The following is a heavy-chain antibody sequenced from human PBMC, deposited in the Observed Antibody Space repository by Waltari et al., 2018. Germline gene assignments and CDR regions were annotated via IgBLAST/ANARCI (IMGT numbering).Heavy chain of an antibody. CDR3: ATGTSYDYVWGSYRSNWFDP. D-gene: IGHD3-16*02. CDR2: FDPEDGET. V-gene: IGHV1-24*01. J-gene: IGHJ5*02. Sequence: QVQLVQSGAEVKKPGASVKVSCKVSGYTLTELSMHWVRQAPGKGLEWMGGFDPEDGETIYAQKFQGRVTMTEDTSTDTAYMELSSLRSEDTAVYYSATGTSYDYVWGSYRSNWFDPWGQGTLVTVSS. CDR1: GYTLTELS.